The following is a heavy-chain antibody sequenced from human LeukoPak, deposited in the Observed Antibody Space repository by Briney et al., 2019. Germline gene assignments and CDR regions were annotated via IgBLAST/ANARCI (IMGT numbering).Heavy chain of an antibody. D-gene: IGHD4-23*01. CDR1: GGSMSSGDYY. J-gene: IGHJ4*02. CDR3: ATDDDYGGKLDY. Sequence: SQTLSLTCTVSGGSMSSGDYYWSWIRQPPGKGLEWIGYIYYSGSTYYNPSLKSRVTISVDTSKNQFSLKLSSVTAADTAVYYCATDDDYGGKLDYWGQGTLVTVSS. CDR2: IYYSGST. V-gene: IGHV4-30-4*01.